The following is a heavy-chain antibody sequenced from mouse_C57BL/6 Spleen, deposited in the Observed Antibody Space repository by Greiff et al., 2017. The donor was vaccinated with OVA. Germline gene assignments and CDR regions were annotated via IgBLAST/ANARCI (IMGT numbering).Heavy chain of an antibody. J-gene: IGHJ2*01. CDR2: IYPRSGNT. CDR1: CYTFTSYG. Sequence: VQLQQSGAELARPGASVKLSCKASCYTFTSYGISWVKQRTGQGLEWIGEIYPRSGNTYYNEKFKGKATLTADKSSSTAYMELRSLTSEDSAVYFCARDGDYDLGYYFDYWGQGTTLTVSS. CDR3: ARDGDYDLGYYFDY. V-gene: IGHV1-81*01. D-gene: IGHD2-4*01.